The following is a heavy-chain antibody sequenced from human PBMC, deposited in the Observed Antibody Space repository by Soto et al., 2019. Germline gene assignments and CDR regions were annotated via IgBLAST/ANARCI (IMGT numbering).Heavy chain of an antibody. CDR1: GGTFSSYA. J-gene: IGHJ5*02. D-gene: IGHD2-2*01. CDR3: ARGQGGYCISTSCRPNWFDP. Sequence: QVQLVQSGAEVKKPGSSVKVSCKASGGTFSSYAISWVRQAPGQGLEWMGGIIPIFGTANYAQKFQGRVTITADESTSTAYMELSSLSSEDTAVYYCARGQGGYCISTSCRPNWFDPWGQGTLVTVSS. V-gene: IGHV1-69*12. CDR2: IIPIFGTA.